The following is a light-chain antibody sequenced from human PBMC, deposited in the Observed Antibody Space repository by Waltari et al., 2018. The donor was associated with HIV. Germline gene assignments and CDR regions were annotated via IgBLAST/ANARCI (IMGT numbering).Light chain of an antibody. J-gene: IGKJ2*01. CDR2: AAS. CDR1: QSVSSSY. CDR3: QQYGSSPYT. Sequence: EIVLTQSPGTLSLSPGERATLSCRASQSVSSSYLAWYQQEPGQAPRLLIYAASRGATGIPDRFSGSGSGTDFTLTISGLEPEDFAVYYCQQYGSSPYTFGQGTNLEIK. V-gene: IGKV3-20*01.